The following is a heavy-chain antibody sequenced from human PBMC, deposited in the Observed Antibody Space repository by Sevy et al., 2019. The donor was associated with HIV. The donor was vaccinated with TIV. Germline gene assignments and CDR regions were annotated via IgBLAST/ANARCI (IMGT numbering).Heavy chain of an antibody. CDR3: ARDLDFYDYGDYGAGFLPDY. CDR2: MWFDGSNT. CDR1: GFTFSTYG. D-gene: IGHD4-17*01. Sequence: GGSLRLSCAASGFTFSTYGMHWVRQAPGKGLEWVAVMWFDGSNTYYADSVKGRFTISRDIAKNTLHLQMNSLRAEDTVVSYCARDLDFYDYGDYGAGFLPDYWGQGTLVTVSS. V-gene: IGHV3-33*01. J-gene: IGHJ4*02.